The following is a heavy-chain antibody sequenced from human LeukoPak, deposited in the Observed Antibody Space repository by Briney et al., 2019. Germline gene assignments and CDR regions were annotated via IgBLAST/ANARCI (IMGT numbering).Heavy chain of an antibody. CDR1: GFTFSSYG. CDR3: ARDRPGGGINGMDV. D-gene: IGHD3-16*01. V-gene: IGHV3-33*01. J-gene: IGHJ6*02. CDR2: ICYDGSNK. Sequence: PGGSLRLSCAPSGFTFSSYGMHWVRQAPGKGLEWVAVICYDGSNKYYADSVLGRFTISRDNSKNTMYLQMDSLRAEDTAVYYCARDRPGGGINGMDVWGQGTTVTVSS.